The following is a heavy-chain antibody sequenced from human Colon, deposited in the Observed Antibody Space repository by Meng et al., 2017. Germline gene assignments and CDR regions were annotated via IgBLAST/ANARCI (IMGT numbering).Heavy chain of an antibody. Sequence: GGSLRLSCAASGFTFSNYEMNWVRQAPGKGLEWVAYISKTGGTIYYADSIKGRLTISRDNAKNSVYLQMNSLRVDDTAVYYCASSNFDYYYFYYWGQGAPVTVSS. D-gene: IGHD4-11*01. CDR1: GFTFSNYE. CDR3: ASSNFDYYYFYY. V-gene: IGHV3-48*03. J-gene: IGHJ4*02. CDR2: ISKTGGTI.